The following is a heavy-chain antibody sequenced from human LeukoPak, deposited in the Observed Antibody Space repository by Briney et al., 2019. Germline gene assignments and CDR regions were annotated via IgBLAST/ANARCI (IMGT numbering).Heavy chain of an antibody. Sequence: PGRSLRLSCAASGFTFSSYAMHWVRQAPGKGLEWVAVISYDGSNKYYADSVKGRFTISRDNSKNTLYLQMNSLRAEDTAVYYCARSWVYHDAFDIWGQGTMVTVSS. V-gene: IGHV3-30*04. D-gene: IGHD2-2*01. CDR3: ARSWVYHDAFDI. CDR1: GFTFSSYA. J-gene: IGHJ3*02. CDR2: ISYDGSNK.